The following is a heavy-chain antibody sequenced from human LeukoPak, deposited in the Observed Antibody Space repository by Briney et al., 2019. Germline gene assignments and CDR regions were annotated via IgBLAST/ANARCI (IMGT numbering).Heavy chain of an antibody. J-gene: IGHJ4*02. CDR3: ARDRGSYYDYVWGSYTLGY. V-gene: IGHV3-30*03. D-gene: IGHD3-16*01. CDR2: ISYDGTKT. CDR1: GFTFNTFG. Sequence: GGSLRLSCEVSGFTFNTFGIHWVRQTPGKGLQWVALISYDGTKTWYTDSVKGRFTISRDNSKNTLYLQMNSLRAEDTAVYYCARDRGSYYDYVWGSYTLGYWGQGTLVTVSS.